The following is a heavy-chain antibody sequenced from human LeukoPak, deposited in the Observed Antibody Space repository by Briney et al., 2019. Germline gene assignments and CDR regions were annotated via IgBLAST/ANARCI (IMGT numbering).Heavy chain of an antibody. V-gene: IGHV3-53*01. CDR1: GFSVRRHY. Sequence: PGGSLRLSCAASGFSVRRHYMSWVRQAPGDALEWASVIYSGGSTYYADSVKCRFTNSRDNSNNTRYLQMNSLRAEDTAVYYCARYRLPYYDFWSGYYDYWGQGTLVTVSS. D-gene: IGHD3-3*01. CDR2: IYSGGST. CDR3: ARYRLPYYDFWSGYYDY. J-gene: IGHJ4*02.